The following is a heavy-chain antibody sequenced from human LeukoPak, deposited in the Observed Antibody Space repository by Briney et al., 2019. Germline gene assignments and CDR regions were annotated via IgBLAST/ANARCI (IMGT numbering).Heavy chain of an antibody. J-gene: IGHJ3*02. CDR3: AKGGTSKQRLVGGAFDI. CDR1: GFTFSSYG. V-gene: IGHV3-33*06. CDR2: IWYDGSNK. Sequence: GGSLRLSCAASGFTFSSYGMHWVRQAPGKGLEWVAVIWYDGSNKYYADSVKGRFTISRDNSKNTLYLQMNSLRAEDTAVYYCAKGGTSKQRLVGGAFDIWGQGTMVTVSS. D-gene: IGHD6-13*01.